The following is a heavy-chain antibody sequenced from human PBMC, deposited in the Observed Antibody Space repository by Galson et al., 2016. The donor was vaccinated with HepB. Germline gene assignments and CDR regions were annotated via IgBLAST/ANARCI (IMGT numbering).Heavy chain of an antibody. V-gene: IGHV3-23*01. CDR1: GFTFSSYA. J-gene: IGHJ6*02. CDR2: ISGSGGST. Sequence: SLRLSCAASGFTFSSYAVSWVRKAPGKGLEWVSGISGSGGSTYYADPVKRRFTISRDNSKNTLYLQMNSLRAEDTAVYYCAKSYGDNIYYYCTLDVWGQGTTVTVSS. CDR3: AKSYGDNIYYYCTLDV. D-gene: IGHD4-17*01.